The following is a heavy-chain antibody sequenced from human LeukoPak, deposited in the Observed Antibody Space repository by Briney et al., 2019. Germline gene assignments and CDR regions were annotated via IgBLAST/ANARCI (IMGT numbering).Heavy chain of an antibody. J-gene: IGHJ6*03. CDR2: ISSSGSTI. D-gene: IGHD3-10*01. CDR3: ARHFGSGSYYYHYMDV. CDR1: GFTFSSYE. V-gene: IGHV3-48*03. Sequence: GGSLRLSCAASGFTFSSYEMNWVRQAPGKGLEWVSYISSSGSTIYYADSVKGRFTISRDNAKNSLYLQMNSLRAEGTAVYYCARHFGSGSYYYHYMDVWGKGTTVTVSS.